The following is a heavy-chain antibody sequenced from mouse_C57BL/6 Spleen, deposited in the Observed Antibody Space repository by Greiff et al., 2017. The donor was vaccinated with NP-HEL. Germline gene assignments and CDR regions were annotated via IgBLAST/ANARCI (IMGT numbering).Heavy chain of an antibody. CDR3: ARSYGSSSSYWYFDV. CDR2: INPNNGGT. J-gene: IGHJ1*03. V-gene: IGHV1-18*01. CDR1: GYTFTDYN. Sequence: VQLKESGPELVKPGASVKIPCKASGYTFTDYNMDWVKQSHGKSLEWIGDINPNNGGTIYNQKFKGKATLTVDKSSSTAYMELRSLTSEDTAVYYCARSYGSSSSYWYFDVWGTGTTVTVSS. D-gene: IGHD1-1*01.